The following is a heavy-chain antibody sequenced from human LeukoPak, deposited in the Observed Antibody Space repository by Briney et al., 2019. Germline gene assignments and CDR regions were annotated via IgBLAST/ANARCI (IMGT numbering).Heavy chain of an antibody. J-gene: IGHJ4*02. CDR2: INPNSGGT. Sequence: ASVKVSCKASGYTFTGYYMHWVRQAPGQGLEWMGWINPNSGGTNYAQKFQGRVTMTRDRSISTAYMELSRLRSDDTAVYYCARPLLWWPQVGYFDYWGQGTLVTVSS. CDR1: GYTFTGYY. D-gene: IGHD4/OR15-4a*01. CDR3: ARPLLWWPQVGYFDY. V-gene: IGHV1-2*02.